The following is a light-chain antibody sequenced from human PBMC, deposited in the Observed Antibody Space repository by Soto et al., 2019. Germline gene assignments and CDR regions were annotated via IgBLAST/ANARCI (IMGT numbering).Light chain of an antibody. Sequence: QSALTQPASVSGSPGQSITISCTGTSSDVGSYNLVSWYQQHPGKAPKLMIYEDNQRPSGVSNRFSGSKSGNTASLTISGLQAEDEADYYCCSYAGSGTWVFGGGTQLTVL. V-gene: IGLV2-23*01. CDR3: CSYAGSGTWV. CDR2: EDN. CDR1: SSDVGSYNL. J-gene: IGLJ3*02.